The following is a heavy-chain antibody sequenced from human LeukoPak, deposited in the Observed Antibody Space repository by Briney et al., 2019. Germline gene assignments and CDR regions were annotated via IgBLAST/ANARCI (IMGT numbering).Heavy chain of an antibody. CDR2: IKPNSGGT. V-gene: IGHV1-2*02. CDR1: GYSFADYY. J-gene: IGHJ5*02. D-gene: IGHD3-10*01. Sequence: ASVKVSCKASGYSFADYYMHWVRQAPGQGLEWMGWIKPNSGGTRSAQKFQGRVTMTRDTSISAAYMELSSLRYDDTAVYYCATNILVRDIINWFDPWGQGTLVTVSS. CDR3: ATNILVRDIINWFDP.